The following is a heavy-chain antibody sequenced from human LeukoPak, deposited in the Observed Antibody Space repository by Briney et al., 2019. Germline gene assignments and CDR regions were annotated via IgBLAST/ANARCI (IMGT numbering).Heavy chain of an antibody. J-gene: IGHJ3*02. CDR3: ARIPDEYSGGWYGNAFDI. Sequence: ASVKVSCKASGYTFTSYDINWVRQATGQGLEWMGWMNPNSGNTGYAQKFQGRVTITRNTSISTAYMELSSLRSEDAAVYYCARIPDEYSGGWYGNAFDIWGQGTMVTVSS. CDR1: GYTFTSYD. CDR2: MNPNSGNT. V-gene: IGHV1-8*03. D-gene: IGHD6-19*01.